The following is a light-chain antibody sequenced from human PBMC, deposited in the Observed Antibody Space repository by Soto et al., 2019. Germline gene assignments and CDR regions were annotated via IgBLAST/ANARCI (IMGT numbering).Light chain of an antibody. CDR1: SSNIGAGYD. Sequence: QSVLTQPPSVSGAPGQRVTISCTGSSSNIGAGYDVHWCQKLPGTAPKLLIYGNSNRPSGVPDRFSGSKSVTSASLAITGLQAEDEADYYCQSYDSSLSGYVVFGGGTKLTVL. CDR3: QSYDSSLSGYVV. J-gene: IGLJ2*01. CDR2: GNS. V-gene: IGLV1-40*01.